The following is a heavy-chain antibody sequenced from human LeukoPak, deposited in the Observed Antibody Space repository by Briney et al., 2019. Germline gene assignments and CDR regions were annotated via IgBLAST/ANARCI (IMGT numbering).Heavy chain of an antibody. CDR3: ARRGAARSDWFDP. V-gene: IGHV4-59*01. CDR1: GGSISSYY. D-gene: IGHD6-6*01. CDR2: IYYSGST. Sequence: SETLSLTCTVSGGSISSYYWSWIRQPPGKGLEWIGYIYYSGSTNYNPSLKGRVTISVDTSKNQFSLKLSSVTAADTAVYYCARRGAARSDWFDPWGQGTLVTVSS. J-gene: IGHJ5*02.